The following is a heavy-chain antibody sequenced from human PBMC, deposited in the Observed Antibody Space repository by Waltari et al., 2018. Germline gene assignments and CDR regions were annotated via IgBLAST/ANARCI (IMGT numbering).Heavy chain of an antibody. CDR2: SNTHTGNP. Sequence: QVQLVQSGSELKKTGASVKVSCKASGYTFTSYAMNWVRQAPGQGLEWMGWSNTHTGNPTYAQGFTGPFVFSLDTSVSPSYLQISSLKAEDTAVYYCARDIESSGWIDNWFDPCGQGTLVTVSS. D-gene: IGHD6-19*01. CDR1: GYTFTSYA. V-gene: IGHV7-4-1*02. CDR3: ARDIESSGWIDNWFDP. J-gene: IGHJ5*02.